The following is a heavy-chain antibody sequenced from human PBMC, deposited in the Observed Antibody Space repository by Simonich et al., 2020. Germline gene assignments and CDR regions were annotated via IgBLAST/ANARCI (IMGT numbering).Heavy chain of an antibody. J-gene: IGHJ4*02. Sequence: QVQLQESGPGLVKPSETLSLTCTVSVGSISSYYWSWIRQPPGKGLEWIGYIYYSGSTNYNPPLKSPVTISVDTSKNQFSLKLSSVTAADTAVYYCARLPDYWGQGTLVTVSS. CDR1: VGSISSYY. CDR3: ARLPDY. CDR2: IYYSGST. V-gene: IGHV4-59*08.